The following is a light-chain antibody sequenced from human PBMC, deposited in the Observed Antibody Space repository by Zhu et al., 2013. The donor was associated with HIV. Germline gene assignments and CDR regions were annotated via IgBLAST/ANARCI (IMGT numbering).Light chain of an antibody. CDR3: ATWDDTLRTGV. V-gene: IGLV1-51*01. Sequence: QSVLTQPPSVSAAPGQKVTISCSGSSSNIGNNFVSWYQQLPGTAPKLLIFDSEKRSSGIPDRFSASKSGTSATLHITGLQTGDEADYFCATWDDTLRTGVFGGGTELTVL. CDR2: DSE. CDR1: SSNIGNNF. J-gene: IGLJ3*02.